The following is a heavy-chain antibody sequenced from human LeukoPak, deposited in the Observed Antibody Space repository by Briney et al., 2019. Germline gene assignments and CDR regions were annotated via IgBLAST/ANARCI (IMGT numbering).Heavy chain of an antibody. D-gene: IGHD1-26*01. V-gene: IGHV1-2*02. CDR1: GYTFTGYY. CDR3: ARDPVLGSGSYYLDY. Sequence: ASLKLSCKASGYTFTGYYMHWVRHAPGQGLEWMGWINPNSGGTNYAQKSQGRVTMTRDTSTSTVYMELSSLRSDETAVYYCARDPVLGSGSYYLDYWGQGTLVTVSS. CDR2: INPNSGGT. J-gene: IGHJ4*02.